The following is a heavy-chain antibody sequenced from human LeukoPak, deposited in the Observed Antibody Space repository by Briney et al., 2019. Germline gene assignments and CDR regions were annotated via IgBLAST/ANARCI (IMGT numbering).Heavy chain of an antibody. CDR2: IYYSGST. D-gene: IGHD4/OR15-4a*01. V-gene: IGHV4-59*01. CDR3: ARARLSRKGMDV. CDR1: GGSISSYY. Sequence: SETLSLTCTVSGGSISSYYWSWIRQPPGKGLEWIGYIYYSGSTNYNPSLKSRVTISVDTSKNQFSLKLSSVTAADTAVYYCARARLSRKGMDVWDQGTTVTVSS. J-gene: IGHJ6*02.